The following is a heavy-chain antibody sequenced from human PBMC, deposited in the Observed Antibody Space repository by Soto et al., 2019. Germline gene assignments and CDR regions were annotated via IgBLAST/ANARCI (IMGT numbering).Heavy chain of an antibody. V-gene: IGHV4-59*01. CDR3: ARAQDSYDILTGALIDY. J-gene: IGHJ4*02. D-gene: IGHD3-9*01. Sequence: SETLSLTCTVSGGSISSYYWSWIRQPPEKGLEWIGYIYYSGSTNYNPSLKSRVTISVDTSKNQFSLKLSSVTAADTAVYYCARAQDSYDILTGALIDYWGQGTLVTVS. CDR2: IYYSGST. CDR1: GGSISSYY.